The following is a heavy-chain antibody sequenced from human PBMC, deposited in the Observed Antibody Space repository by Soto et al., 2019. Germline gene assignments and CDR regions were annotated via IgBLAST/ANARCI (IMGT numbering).Heavy chain of an antibody. D-gene: IGHD2-15*01. V-gene: IGHV3-23*01. J-gene: IGHJ6*02. CDR1: GFTFSSYA. Sequence: EVQLLESGGGLVQPGGSLRLSCAASGFTFSSYAMSWVRQAPGKGLEWVSAISGSGGSTYYADSVKGRFTISRDNSKNTLYLQMNSLRAEETAVYYCAKDQGYCSGGSCYSRGPYYYYGMDVWGQGTTVTVSS. CDR2: ISGSGGST. CDR3: AKDQGYCSGGSCYSRGPYYYYGMDV.